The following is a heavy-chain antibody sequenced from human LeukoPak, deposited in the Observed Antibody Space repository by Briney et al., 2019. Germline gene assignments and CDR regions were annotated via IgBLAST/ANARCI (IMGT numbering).Heavy chain of an antibody. CDR1: GYSISSGYY. J-gene: IGHJ4*02. V-gene: IGHV4-38-2*02. CDR3: TRGAGWLIDY. Sequence: SETLSLTCTVSGYSISSGYYWGWIRQPPGKGLEWIGSIYHSRSTYYNPSLKSRVTISVDTSKNQFSLKLSSVTAADTAVYYCTRGAGWLIDYWGQGILVTVSS. D-gene: IGHD3-16*01. CDR2: IYHSRST.